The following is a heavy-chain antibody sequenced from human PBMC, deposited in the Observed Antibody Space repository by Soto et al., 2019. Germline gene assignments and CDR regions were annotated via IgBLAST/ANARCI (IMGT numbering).Heavy chain of an antibody. J-gene: IGHJ3*02. CDR2: ISGGGDGT. V-gene: IGHV3-23*01. CDR1: GFTFSNYA. D-gene: IGHD2-21*02. Sequence: EVQLLESGGGLVQPGGSLRLSCAASGFTFSNYAMTWVRQAPGKGLEWVSTISGGGDGTFDADSVKGRFTISRDNSRNTLYMQMNSLRAEDTAIYYCAKKGLGSLTTYCNSGDCHYAFDIWGQGTMVTVSS. CDR3: AKKGLGSLTTYCNSGDCHYAFDI.